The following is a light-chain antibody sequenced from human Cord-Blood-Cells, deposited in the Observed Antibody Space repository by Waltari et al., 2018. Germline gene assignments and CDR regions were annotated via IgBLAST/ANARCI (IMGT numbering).Light chain of an antibody. CDR2: GKN. CDR1: SLRSYY. V-gene: IGLV3-19*01. CDR3: NSRDSSGNHLV. Sequence: SSEPTQDPAVSVALGRTVRITCQGDSLRSYYASWYQQKPGQAPVLVIYGKNNRPSGIPDRFSGSSSGNTASLTITGAQAEDEADYYCNSRDSSGNHLVFGGGTKLTVL. J-gene: IGLJ3*02.